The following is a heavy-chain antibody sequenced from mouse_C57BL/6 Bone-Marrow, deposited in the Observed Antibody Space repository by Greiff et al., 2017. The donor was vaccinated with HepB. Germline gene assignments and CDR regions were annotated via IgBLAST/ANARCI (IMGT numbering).Heavy chain of an antibody. J-gene: IGHJ2*01. D-gene: IGHD2-4*01. V-gene: IGHV14-3*01. CDR1: GFNIKNTY. Sequence: EVQLQQSVAELVRPGASVKLSCTASGFNIKNTYMHWVKQRPDQGLEWIGRIDPANGNTKYAPKFQGKATITADTSSSTAYMELNSLTSEDSAVYYCAIYYDYEGYWGQGTTLTVSS. CDR2: IDPANGNT. CDR3: AIYYDYEGY.